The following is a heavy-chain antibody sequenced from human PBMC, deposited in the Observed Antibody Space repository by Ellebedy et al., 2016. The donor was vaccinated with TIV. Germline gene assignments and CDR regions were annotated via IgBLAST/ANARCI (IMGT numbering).Heavy chain of an antibody. CDR2: IKQDGSEK. J-gene: IGHJ6*02. Sequence: GESLKISXAASGFTFSSYWMSWVRQAPGKGLEWVANIKQDGSEKYYVDSVKGRFTISRDNAKNSLYLQMNSLRAEDTAVYYCARDPVRDYDILTGRYYYYYGMDVWGQGTTVTVSS. D-gene: IGHD3-9*01. CDR1: GFTFSSYW. CDR3: ARDPVRDYDILTGRYYYYYGMDV. V-gene: IGHV3-7*01.